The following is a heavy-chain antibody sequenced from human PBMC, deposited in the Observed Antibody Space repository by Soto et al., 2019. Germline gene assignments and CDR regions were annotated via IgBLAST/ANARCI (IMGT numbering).Heavy chain of an antibody. Sequence: SEPLSLPCTVFGVSITGSYWSWIRQTPGKTLEWIGYIYHSGTTTYNPSLKSRVSISVDTSKNQFSLRLTSVIAADTAVYYCARDMPYGAGSLAGCDYWGQGIRVTGS. CDR1: GVSITGSY. CDR2: IYHSGTT. D-gene: IGHD1-26*01. V-gene: IGHV4-59*01. CDR3: ARDMPYGAGSLAGCDY. J-gene: IGHJ4*02.